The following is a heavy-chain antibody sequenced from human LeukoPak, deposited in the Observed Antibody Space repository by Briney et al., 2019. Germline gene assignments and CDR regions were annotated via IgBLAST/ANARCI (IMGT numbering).Heavy chain of an antibody. CDR1: GYTLTELS. Sequence: GASVKVSCKVSGYTLTELSMHWGRQAPGKGRGWMGGFDPEDGETIYAQKFQGRVTMTEDTSTDTAYMELSSLRSEDTAVYYCATFRYYDSSGYSHDYWGQGTLVTVSS. D-gene: IGHD3-22*01. J-gene: IGHJ4*02. CDR2: FDPEDGET. V-gene: IGHV1-24*01. CDR3: ATFRYYDSSGYSHDY.